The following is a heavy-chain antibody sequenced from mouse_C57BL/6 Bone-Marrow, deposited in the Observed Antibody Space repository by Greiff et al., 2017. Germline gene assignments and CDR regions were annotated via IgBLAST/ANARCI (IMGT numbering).Heavy chain of an antibody. J-gene: IGHJ2*01. Sequence: QVQLQQSGAELVKPGASVKISCKASGYAFSSYWMNWVKQRPGKGLAWIGLIYPGDGDTNYNGKFKGKATVTADKSSSTAYMQLSSLTSEDSAVECCAEEGDYDDYDYWGKGTTLTVSS. V-gene: IGHV1-80*01. CDR3: AEEGDYDDYDY. CDR2: IYPGDGDT. D-gene: IGHD2-4*01. CDR1: GYAFSSYW.